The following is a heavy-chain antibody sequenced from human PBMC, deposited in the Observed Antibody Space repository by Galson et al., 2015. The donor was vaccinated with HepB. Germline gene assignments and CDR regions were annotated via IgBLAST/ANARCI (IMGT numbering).Heavy chain of an antibody. D-gene: IGHD2-2*01. J-gene: IGHJ5*02. V-gene: IGHV4-30-2*01. CDR2: IYHRGST. CDR1: GGSIGSGGYS. CDR3: ANRYCTSTSCAFDP. Sequence: LSLTCAVSGGSIGSGGYSWSWIRQPPGKALEWIGYIYHRGSTYYNPSHKSRVTISLDRSKNHFSLKLTSVTAADTAVYYCANRYCTSTSCAFDPWGQGTLVTVSS.